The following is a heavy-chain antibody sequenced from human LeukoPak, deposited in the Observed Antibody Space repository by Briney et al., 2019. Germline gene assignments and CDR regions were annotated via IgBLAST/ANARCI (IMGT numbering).Heavy chain of an antibody. CDR3: ARRTGSGSYYVDF. Sequence: PSETLSLTCAVSGYSISSGYYWGWIRQPPGKGLEWIGSIYHSGSNYYNPSLKSRVTISVDTSKNQFSLKVTSVTAADTAVYYCARRTGSGSYYVDFWGQGTVVTVSS. CDR2: IYHSGSN. V-gene: IGHV4-38-2*01. J-gene: IGHJ4*02. D-gene: IGHD3-10*01. CDR1: GYSISSGYY.